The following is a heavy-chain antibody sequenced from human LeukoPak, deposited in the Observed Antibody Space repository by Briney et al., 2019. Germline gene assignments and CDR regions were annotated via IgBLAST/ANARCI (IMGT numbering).Heavy chain of an antibody. CDR1: GGSISSYY. J-gene: IGHJ4*02. D-gene: IGHD6-19*01. CDR2: IYYSGST. Sequence: PSETLPLTCTVSGGSISSYYWSWIRQPPGKGLEWIGYIYYSGSTNYNPSLKSRVTISVDTSKNRFSLKLSSVTAADTAVYYCARVRSSGWLDYWGQGTLVTVSS. CDR3: ARVRSSGWLDY. V-gene: IGHV4-59*01.